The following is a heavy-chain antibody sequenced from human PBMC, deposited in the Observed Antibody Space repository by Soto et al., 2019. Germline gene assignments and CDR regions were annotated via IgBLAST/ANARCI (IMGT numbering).Heavy chain of an antibody. CDR3: ARHDVGVAVAGTLHYYYGMDV. D-gene: IGHD6-19*01. Sequence: PGESLKISCKGSGYSFTSYWISWVRQMPGKGLEWMGRIDPSVSYTNYSPSFQGHVTISADKSISTAYLQWSSLKASDTAMYYCARHDVGVAVAGTLHYYYGMDVWGQGTTVTVSS. CDR2: IDPSVSYT. CDR1: GYSFTSYW. V-gene: IGHV5-10-1*01. J-gene: IGHJ6*02.